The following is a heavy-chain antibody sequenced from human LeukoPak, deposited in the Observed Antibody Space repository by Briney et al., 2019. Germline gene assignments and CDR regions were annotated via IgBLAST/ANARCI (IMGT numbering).Heavy chain of an antibody. Sequence: ASVKVSCKASGDTFTNYAIHWVRQAPGQRLEWMGWMNAGNGNTEYSQNLQDRVTITRDTSATTAYMELSSLRSEDTAVYYCARGSYFYGSGSFMGSDYWGQGTLVTVSS. J-gene: IGHJ4*02. CDR3: ARGSYFYGSGSFMGSDY. CDR1: GDTFTNYA. D-gene: IGHD3-10*01. V-gene: IGHV1-3*01. CDR2: MNAGNGNT.